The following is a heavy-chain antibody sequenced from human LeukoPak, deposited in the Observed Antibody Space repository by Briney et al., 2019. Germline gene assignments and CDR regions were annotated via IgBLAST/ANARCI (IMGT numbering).Heavy chain of an antibody. CDR2: IWYDGSNK. CDR3: AKMQGYFDY. J-gene: IGHJ4*02. V-gene: IGHV3-33*06. Sequence: GRSLRLSCAASGFTLSSYGMHWVRQAPGKGLEWVAVIWYDGSNKYYADSVKGRFTISRDNSKNTLYLQMSSLRAEDTAVYYCAKMQGYFDYWGQGTLVPVSS. CDR1: GFTLSSYG.